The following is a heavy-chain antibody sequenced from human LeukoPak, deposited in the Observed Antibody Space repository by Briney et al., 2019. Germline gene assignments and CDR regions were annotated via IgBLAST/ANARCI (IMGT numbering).Heavy chain of an antibody. CDR2: IRHDGSYK. CDR3: ARDHIPRDFDWLTNWFDP. V-gene: IGHV3-30*02. Sequence: PGGSLRLSCAASGFTFSSYEMNWVRQAPGKGLEWVAFIRHDGSYKDYADSVKGRFTISRDNSKNTLYLQMNSLRAEDTAVYYCARDHIPRDFDWLTNWFDPWGQGTLVTVSS. CDR1: GFTFSSYE. D-gene: IGHD3-9*01. J-gene: IGHJ5*02.